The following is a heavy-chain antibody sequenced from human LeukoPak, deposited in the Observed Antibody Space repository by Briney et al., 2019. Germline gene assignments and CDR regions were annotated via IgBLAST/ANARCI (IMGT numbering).Heavy chain of an antibody. V-gene: IGHV3-30*19. CDR2: ISYDGSNK. D-gene: IGHD6-19*01. CDR1: GFTFSSYG. CDR3: ARAQWLVLGAFDI. J-gene: IGHJ3*02. Sequence: GRSLRLSCAASGFTFSSYGMHWVRQAPGKGLEWVAVISYDGSNKYYADSVKGRFTISRDNSKNTLYLQMNSLRAEDTAVYYCARAQWLVLGAFDIWGQGTMVTVSS.